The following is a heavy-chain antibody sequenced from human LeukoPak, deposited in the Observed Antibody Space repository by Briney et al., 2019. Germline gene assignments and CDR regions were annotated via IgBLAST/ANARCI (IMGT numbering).Heavy chain of an antibody. D-gene: IGHD3-10*01. CDR3: ARGAGLYYGSGSYYNKTPFYYYYYMDV. Sequence: SVKVSCKASGYTFASYGISWVRQAPGQGLEWMDGIIPIFGTANYAQKFQGRVTITADESTSTVYMELSSLRSEDTAVYYCARGAGLYYGSGSYYNKTPFYYYYYMDVWGKGTTVTISS. CDR1: GYTFASYG. J-gene: IGHJ6*03. V-gene: IGHV1-69*13. CDR2: IIPIFGTA.